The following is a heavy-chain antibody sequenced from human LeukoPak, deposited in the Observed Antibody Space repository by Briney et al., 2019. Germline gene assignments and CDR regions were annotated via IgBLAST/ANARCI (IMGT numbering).Heavy chain of an antibody. V-gene: IGHV5-51*01. CDR1: GYVFANYW. J-gene: IGHJ3*02. CDR2: IYPADSDT. Sequence: GESLKISCKASGYVFANYWIGWVRQMPGEGLEWMGIIYPADSDTRYRPSFQGQVTISADTSISTAYLQWSSLRASDTAMYYCARRQKTDAFDIWGQGTMATVSS. CDR3: ARRQKTDAFDI.